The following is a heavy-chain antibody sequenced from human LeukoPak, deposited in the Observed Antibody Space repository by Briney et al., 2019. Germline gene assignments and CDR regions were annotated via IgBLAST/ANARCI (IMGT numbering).Heavy chain of an antibody. CDR2: ISYDGTNK. J-gene: IGHJ4*02. D-gene: IGHD6-13*01. Sequence: GGSLRLSCAASGFTFSSSGMHWVRQAPVKGLEWVAFISYDGTNKFYADSVKGRFTISSDNSRNTLYIQRSSLRAEDTAVYYCARGKYNNGWYYFDYWGQGTLVTVSS. CDR1: GFTFSSSG. V-gene: IGHV3-33*01. CDR3: ARGKYNNGWYYFDY.